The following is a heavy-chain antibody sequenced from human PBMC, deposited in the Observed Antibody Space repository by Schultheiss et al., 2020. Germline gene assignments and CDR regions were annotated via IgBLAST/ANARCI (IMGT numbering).Heavy chain of an antibody. J-gene: IGHJ6*02. CDR1: GGSISSGDYY. V-gene: IGHV4-61*08. CDR2: IYYSGST. D-gene: IGHD6-13*01. CDR3: ARDVGSSWPYYYYYGMDV. Sequence: SETLSLTCTVSGGSISSGDYYWSWIRQPPGKGLEWIGYIYYSGSTNYKPSLKSRVTISVDRSKNQFSLKLSSVTAADTAVYYCARDVGSSWPYYYYYGMDVWGQGTTVTVSS.